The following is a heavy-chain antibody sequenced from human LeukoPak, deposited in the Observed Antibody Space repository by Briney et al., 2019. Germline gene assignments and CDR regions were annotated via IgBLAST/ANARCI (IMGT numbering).Heavy chain of an antibody. J-gene: IGHJ2*01. D-gene: IGHD2-15*01. CDR2: IVVTFGIA. V-gene: IGHV1-69*04. CDR1: GGTFSGYA. CDR3: ARSSCSGASCYSGDDWYLDL. Sequence: SVKVSCKASGGTFSGYAINWVRQAPGQGLEWMGRIVVTFGIANYAQGFQGRVTITADKSTGTAYMQLSSLRSEDTALYYCARSSCSGASCYSGDDWYLDLWGRGTLVTVSS.